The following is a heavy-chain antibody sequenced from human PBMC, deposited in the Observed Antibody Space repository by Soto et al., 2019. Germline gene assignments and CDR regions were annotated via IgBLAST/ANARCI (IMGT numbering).Heavy chain of an antibody. D-gene: IGHD1-26*01. CDR2: ISYDGSNK. V-gene: IGHV3-30-3*01. Sequence: QVQLVESGGGVVQPGRSLRLSCAASGFTFSSYAMHWVRQAPGKGLEWVAVISYDGSNKYYADSVKGRFTISRDNSKNTLYLQMNSLRAEDTAVHYCARTGGRDGLDYWGQGTLVTVSS. CDR1: GFTFSSYA. CDR3: ARTGGRDGLDY. J-gene: IGHJ4*02.